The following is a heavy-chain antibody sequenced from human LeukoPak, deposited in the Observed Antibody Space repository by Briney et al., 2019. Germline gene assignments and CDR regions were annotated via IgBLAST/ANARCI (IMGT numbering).Heavy chain of an antibody. CDR1: GYTFTSYG. D-gene: IGHD3-16*02. CDR2: ISAYNGNT. Sequence: ASVKVSCKASGYTFTSYGISWVRQAPGQGREWMGWISAYNGNTNYAQKLQGRVTMTTDTSTSTAYMELRSLRSDDTAVYYCARGARYDYVWGSYRSPHFDYWGQGTLVTVSS. CDR3: ARGARYDYVWGSYRSPHFDY. J-gene: IGHJ4*02. V-gene: IGHV1-18*01.